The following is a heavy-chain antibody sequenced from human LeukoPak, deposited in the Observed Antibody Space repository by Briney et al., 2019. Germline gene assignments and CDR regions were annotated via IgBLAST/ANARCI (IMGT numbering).Heavy chain of an antibody. D-gene: IGHD6-19*01. V-gene: IGHV3-21*04. J-gene: IGHJ5*02. CDR1: GFTFSSYS. CDR2: ISSSSYI. CDR3: AKDSLPDLYSSGWFDG. Sequence: GGSLRLSCAASGFTFSSYSMNWVRQAPGKGLEWVSSISSSSYIYYADSVKGRFTISRDNAKNSLYLQMNSLRAGDTAVYYCAKDSLPDLYSSGWFDGWGQGTLVTVSS.